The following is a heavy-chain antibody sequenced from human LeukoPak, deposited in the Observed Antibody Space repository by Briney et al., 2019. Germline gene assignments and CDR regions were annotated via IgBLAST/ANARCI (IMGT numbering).Heavy chain of an antibody. Sequence: GGSLRLSCAASGFSFTNYWMHWVRQAPGKGLVWVSHINSDGGATRYADSVKGRFTISRDNSKNTLFLQMNSLRAEDTAVYYCAKNLYCGGGSCYPSALGMDVWGQGTTVTVSS. CDR2: INSDGGAT. CDR3: AKNLYCGGGSCYPSALGMDV. V-gene: IGHV3-74*01. J-gene: IGHJ6*02. D-gene: IGHD2-15*01. CDR1: GFSFTNYW.